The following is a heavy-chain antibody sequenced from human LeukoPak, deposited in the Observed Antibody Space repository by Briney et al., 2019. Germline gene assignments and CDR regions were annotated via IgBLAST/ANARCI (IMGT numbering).Heavy chain of an antibody. V-gene: IGHV3-23*01. CDR2: ISGSGGST. CDR3: AKDIAAAGTGLGDY. D-gene: IGHD6-13*01. Sequence: GGSLRLSCAASGFTFSSYAMSWVRQAPGKGLEWVSAISGSGGSTYYADSVKGRFTISRDNSKNTLYLQMNSLGAEDTAVYYCAKDIAAAGTGLGDYWGQGTLVTVSS. J-gene: IGHJ4*02. CDR1: GFTFSSYA.